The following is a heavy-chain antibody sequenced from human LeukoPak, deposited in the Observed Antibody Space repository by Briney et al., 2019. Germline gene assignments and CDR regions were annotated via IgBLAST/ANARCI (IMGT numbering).Heavy chain of an antibody. Sequence: GRSLRLSCAASGFTFNNYAMCWVLQAPGKGLEWVSTICCSGDNTYYADSVKGRFTISRDNSKKTLYLQMNSLTAEDTAVYYCTKDLGSSSWRPPNYYGMDVWGQGTTVTVSS. V-gene: IGHV3-23*01. CDR1: GFTFNNYA. CDR3: TKDLGSSSWRPPNYYGMDV. D-gene: IGHD6-13*01. J-gene: IGHJ6*02. CDR2: ICCSGDNT.